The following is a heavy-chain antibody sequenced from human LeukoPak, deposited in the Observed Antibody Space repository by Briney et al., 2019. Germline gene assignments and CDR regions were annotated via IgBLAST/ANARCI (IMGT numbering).Heavy chain of an antibody. J-gene: IGHJ6*02. Sequence: GGSLRLSCAASGFTFSSYEMNWVRQAPGKGLEWVSYISSSGSTIYYADSVKGRFTISRDNAKNSVYLQMNSLRAEDTALYYCARDLHYYVAMDVWGQGTTVTVSS. CDR3: ARDLHYYVAMDV. CDR1: GFTFSSYE. CDR2: ISSSGSTI. V-gene: IGHV3-48*03. D-gene: IGHD3-10*02.